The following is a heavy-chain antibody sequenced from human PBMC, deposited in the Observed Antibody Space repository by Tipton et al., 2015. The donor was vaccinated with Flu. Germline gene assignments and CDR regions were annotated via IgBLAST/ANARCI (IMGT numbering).Heavy chain of an antibody. J-gene: IGHJ4*02. Sequence: SLRLSCPASGFTFGDYAMSWVRQAPGKGLEWVGFIRSKAYGGTTEYAASVKGRFTISRDDSKSIADLQMNSLKTEDTAVYYCTSYRGLDYYGSGSPSAYFDYWGQGTLVTVSS. V-gene: IGHV3-49*04. CDR3: TSYRGLDYYGSGSPSAYFDY. D-gene: IGHD3-10*01. CDR1: GFTFGDYA. CDR2: IRSKAYGGTT.